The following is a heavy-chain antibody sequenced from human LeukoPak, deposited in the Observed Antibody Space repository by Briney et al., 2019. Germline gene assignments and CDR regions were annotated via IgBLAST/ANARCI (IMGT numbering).Heavy chain of an antibody. J-gene: IGHJ4*02. CDR1: GFTFDDYA. CDR2: ISWNSGSI. V-gene: IGHV3-9*01. D-gene: IGHD2-15*01. CDR3: AKAVMVAATHFDY. Sequence: GGSLRLSCAASGFTFDDYAMHWVRQAPGKGLEWVSGISWNSGSIGYADSVKGRSTISRDNAKNSLYLQMNSLRAEDTALYYCAKAVMVAATHFDYWGQGTLVTVSS.